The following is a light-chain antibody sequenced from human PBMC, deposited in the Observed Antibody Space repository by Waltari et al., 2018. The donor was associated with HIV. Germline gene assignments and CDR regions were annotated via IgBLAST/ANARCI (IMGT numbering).Light chain of an antibody. J-gene: IGLJ2*01. CDR1: SSNIGNND. CDR2: ENN. CDR3: GTCDSSLNADVV. V-gene: IGLV1-51*02. Sequence: QSVLTQPPSVSAAPGQKVTISCSGSSSNIGNNDVSWYRHLPGTAPKLLIYENNKRPSGIPDRFSGSKSGTSATLGITVLQTGDEADYYCGTCDSSLNADVVFGGGTKLTVL.